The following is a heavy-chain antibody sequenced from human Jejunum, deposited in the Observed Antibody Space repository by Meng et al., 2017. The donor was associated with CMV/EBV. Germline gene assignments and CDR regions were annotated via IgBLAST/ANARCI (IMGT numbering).Heavy chain of an antibody. J-gene: IGHJ4*02. Sequence: CAVSGASIGSGDFYWSWIRQRPGKGLEWIGYIYYTGRTHSNPSLRSRVSISIDTSNNQYSLTLTSVTAADTAVYYCARVPSGYRFDYWGQGALVTVSS. V-gene: IGHV4-31*11. CDR3: ARVPSGYRFDY. D-gene: IGHD5-12*01. CDR1: GASIGSGDFY. CDR2: IYYTGRT.